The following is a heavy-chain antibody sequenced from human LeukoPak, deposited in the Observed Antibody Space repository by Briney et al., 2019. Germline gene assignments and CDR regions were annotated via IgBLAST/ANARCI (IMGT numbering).Heavy chain of an antibody. J-gene: IGHJ6*02. Sequence: ASVKVSCKASGYTFTSYGISWVRQAPRQGLEWMGWISAYNGNTNYAQKLQGRVTMTTDTSTSTAYMELRSLRSDDTAVYYCARGSDETLYYYYGMDVWGQGTTVTVSS. V-gene: IGHV1-18*01. CDR1: GYTFTSYG. CDR3: ARGSDETLYYYYGMDV. CDR2: ISAYNGNT.